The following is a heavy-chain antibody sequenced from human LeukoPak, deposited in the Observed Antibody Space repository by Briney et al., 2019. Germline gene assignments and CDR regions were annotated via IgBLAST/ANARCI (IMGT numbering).Heavy chain of an antibody. CDR1: GFSYSSYW. CDR3: AREGSQSASGTYPGND. J-gene: IGHJ4*02. V-gene: IGHV3-7*01. D-gene: IGHD1-26*01. CDR2: IKQDGSEK. Sequence: GGSLRLSCAASGFSYSSYWMSWARQAPGKGLEGVANIKQDGSEKYYVDSVKGRYTISRDNAETSLFLQMNRLRAEDTAVYFCAREGSQSASGTYPGNDWGQGTLVTVSS.